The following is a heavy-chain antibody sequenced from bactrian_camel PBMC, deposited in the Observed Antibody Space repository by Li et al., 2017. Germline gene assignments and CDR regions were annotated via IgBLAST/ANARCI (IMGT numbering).Heavy chain of an antibody. CDR1: SWTYSGNW. CDR3: VMNGALFKA. CDR2: IATGSGNT. V-gene: IGHV3S1*01. Sequence: HVQLVESGGGSVQAGGSLRLSCVASSWTYSGNWMAWFRQAPGKEREGVARIATGSGNTYYADPVKGRFTISRDNAKNTVSLEMSSLRSEDTALYYCVMNGALFKAWGQGTQVTVS. J-gene: IGHJ6*01.